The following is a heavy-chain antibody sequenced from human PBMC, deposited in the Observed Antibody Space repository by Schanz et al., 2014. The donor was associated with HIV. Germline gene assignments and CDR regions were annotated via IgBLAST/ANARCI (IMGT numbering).Heavy chain of an antibody. D-gene: IGHD3-22*01. CDR3: AREPSTYFYDTSGSGVDY. J-gene: IGHJ4*02. CDR1: GFTFSSHG. Sequence: VQLVESGGGVVQPGRSLRLSCAASGFTFSSHGMHWVRQAPGKGLEWVSSISSSSSYIYYADSLKGRFTISRDNAKNSLYLQMNSLRAEDTAVYYCAREPSTYFYDTSGSGVDYWGQGTLVTVSS. V-gene: IGHV3-21*01. CDR2: ISSSSSYI.